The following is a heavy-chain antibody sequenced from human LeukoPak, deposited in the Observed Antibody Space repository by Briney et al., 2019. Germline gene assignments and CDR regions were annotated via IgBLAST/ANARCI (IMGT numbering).Heavy chain of an antibody. Sequence: GGSLRLFCTASGFTFGDYAMSWFRQAPGKGLEWVGFIRSKAYGGTTEYAASVKGRFTISRDDSKSIAYLQMNSLKTEDTAVYYCTRDQAGGNSDIDYWGQGTLVTVSS. CDR3: TRDQAGGNSDIDY. CDR2: IRSKAYGGTT. V-gene: IGHV3-49*03. CDR1: GFTFGDYA. D-gene: IGHD4-23*01. J-gene: IGHJ4*02.